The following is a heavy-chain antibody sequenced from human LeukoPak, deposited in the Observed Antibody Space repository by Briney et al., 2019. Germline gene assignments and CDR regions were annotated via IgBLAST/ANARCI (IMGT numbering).Heavy chain of an antibody. CDR1: GLTFNNYV. V-gene: IGHV3-23*01. CDR2: ITGSGGST. J-gene: IGHJ3*02. D-gene: IGHD5-12*01. CDR3: AKDSRGYSGYDPVTPDAFDI. Sequence: GGSLRLSCAASGLTFNNYVMTWVRQPPGKGLEWVSAITGSGGSTYYADSVKGRFTISRDNSKNTLYLQMNSLRAEDTAVYYCAKDSRGYSGYDPVTPDAFDIWGQGTMVTVSS.